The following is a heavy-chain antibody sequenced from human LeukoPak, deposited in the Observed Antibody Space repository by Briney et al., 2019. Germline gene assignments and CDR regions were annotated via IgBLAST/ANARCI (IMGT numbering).Heavy chain of an antibody. J-gene: IGHJ4*02. Sequence: QPGGSLIFSCAASGSTFSSYTMSWVRQAPGKGLEWVSVIRGSGGSTYDADTEKSRFTISTYNSKNTLYLQMNSLRAEDTAVYYCAKDYSSIAAAGMEEAFGNRGQGALCTVSS. D-gene: IGHD6-13*01. V-gene: IGHV3-23*01. CDR3: AKDYSSIAAAGMEEAFGN. CDR1: GSTFSSYT. CDR2: IRGSGGST.